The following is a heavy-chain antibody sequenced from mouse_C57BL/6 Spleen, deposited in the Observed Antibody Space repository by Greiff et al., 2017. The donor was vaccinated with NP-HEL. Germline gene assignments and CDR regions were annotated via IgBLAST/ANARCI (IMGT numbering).Heavy chain of an antibody. V-gene: IGHV1-82*01. CDR1: GYAFSSSW. CDR3: AREEVFITTVVATNYFDY. D-gene: IGHD1-1*01. Sequence: VKLVESGPELVKPGASVKISCKASGYAFSSSWMNWVKQRPGKGLEWIGRIYPGDGDTNYNGKFKGKATLTADKSSSTAYMQLSSLTSEDSAVYFCAREEVFITTVVATNYFDYWGQGTTLTVSS. CDR2: IYPGDGDT. J-gene: IGHJ2*01.